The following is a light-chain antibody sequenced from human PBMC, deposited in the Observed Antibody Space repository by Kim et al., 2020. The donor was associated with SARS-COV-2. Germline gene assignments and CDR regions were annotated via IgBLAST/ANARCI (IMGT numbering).Light chain of an antibody. CDR2: AAS. CDR1: QSVSSNY. J-gene: IGKJ4*01. V-gene: IGKV3-20*01. CDR3: QQYGSSPQT. Sequence: SPGERATLTCRASQSVSSNYLAWYQQKRGEAPMLLFDAASSKAAGTPDRCSGSGSAEDFTLTISILEPEDFAVYYCQQYGSSPQTFGGGTKVDIK.